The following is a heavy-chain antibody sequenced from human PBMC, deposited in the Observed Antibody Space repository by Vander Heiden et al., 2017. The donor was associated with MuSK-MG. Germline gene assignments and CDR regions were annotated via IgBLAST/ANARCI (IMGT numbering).Heavy chain of an antibody. CDR3: TRPSKLELPDY. D-gene: IGHD1-7*01. CDR1: GFTFSGSA. J-gene: IGHJ4*02. Sequence: EVQLVESGGGLVQPGGSLKLSCAASGFTFSGSAMHWVRQASGKGLEWVGRIRSKANSYATAYAASVKGRFTISRDDSKNTAYLQMNSLKTEDTAVYYCTRPSKLELPDYWGQGTLVTVSS. CDR2: IRSKANSYAT. V-gene: IGHV3-73*02.